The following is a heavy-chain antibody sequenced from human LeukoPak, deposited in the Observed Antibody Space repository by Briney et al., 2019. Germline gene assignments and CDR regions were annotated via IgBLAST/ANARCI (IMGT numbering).Heavy chain of an antibody. J-gene: IGHJ6*02. CDR1: GGSISSSNW. CDR2: IYHSGST. CDR3: ARASYYYYGMDV. V-gene: IGHV4-4*02. Sequence: SGTLSLTCAVSGGSISSSNWWSWVRQPPGKGLEWIGEIYHSGSTNYNPSLKSRVTISVDNSKNHFSLKLSSVTAADTAVYYCARASYYYYGMDVWGQGTTVTVSS.